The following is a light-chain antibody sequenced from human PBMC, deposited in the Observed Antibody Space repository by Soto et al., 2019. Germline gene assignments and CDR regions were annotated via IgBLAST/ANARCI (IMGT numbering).Light chain of an antibody. J-gene: IGLJ2*01. CDR1: SSNIGSNT. Sequence: QPVLTQPPSASGTPGQRVTIYCSGSSSNIGSNTVNWYQQLPGTAPKLLIYSNNQRPSGVPDRFSGSKSGTSAFLAISGLQSEDEADYYCAAWDDSLNGPVFGGGTKLTVL. V-gene: IGLV1-44*01. CDR3: AAWDDSLNGPV. CDR2: SNN.